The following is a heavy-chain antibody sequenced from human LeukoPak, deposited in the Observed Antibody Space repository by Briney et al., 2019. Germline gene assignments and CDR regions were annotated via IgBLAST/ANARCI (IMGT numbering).Heavy chain of an antibody. CDR1: GYTFIDHH. D-gene: IGHD3-10*01. CDR3: SAHYGPGPV. CDR2: IHPNGRDI. Sequence: AASVKVSCRASGYTFIDHHILWVRQAPGQGLEWMGWIHPNGRDIQYAQKFQDRMTMTTDTSITTAYMELHSVTSDDTAVYYCSAHYGPGPVWGQGTLITASS. V-gene: IGHV1-2*02. J-gene: IGHJ4*02.